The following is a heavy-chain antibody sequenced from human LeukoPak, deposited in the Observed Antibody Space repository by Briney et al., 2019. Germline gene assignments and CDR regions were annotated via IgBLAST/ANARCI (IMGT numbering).Heavy chain of an antibody. D-gene: IGHD1-26*01. Sequence: ASVKVSCKASGYIFTDYYMHWVRQAPGQGLEWMGRINPNSGSTNYAQKFQGRVSMTRDTSISTAYMELSRLRSDYTAVYYCARRGSYGEVYWGQGTLVTVSS. V-gene: IGHV1-2*06. J-gene: IGHJ4*02. CDR2: INPNSGST. CDR3: ARRGSYGEVY. CDR1: GYIFTDYY.